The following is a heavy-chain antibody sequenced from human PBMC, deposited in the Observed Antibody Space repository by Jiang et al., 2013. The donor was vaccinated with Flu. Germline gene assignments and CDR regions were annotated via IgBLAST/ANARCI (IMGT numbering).Heavy chain of an antibody. J-gene: IGHJ3*02. CDR3: ARVKEGSYADAFDI. CDR2: INPNSGGT. D-gene: IGHD2-2*01. CDR1: GYTFTGYY. Sequence: QLVESGAEVKKPGASVKVSCKASGYTFTGYYMHWVRQAPGQGLEWMGWINPNSGGTNYAQKFQGRVTMTRDTSISTAYMELSRLRSDDTAVYYCARVKEGSYADAFDIWGQETMVTVSS. V-gene: IGHV1-2*02.